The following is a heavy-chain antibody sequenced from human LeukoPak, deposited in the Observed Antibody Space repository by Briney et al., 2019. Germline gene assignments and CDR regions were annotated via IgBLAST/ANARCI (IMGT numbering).Heavy chain of an antibody. CDR3: ARGASDTAMVPYYFDY. V-gene: IGHV1-18*01. J-gene: IGHJ4*02. D-gene: IGHD5-18*01. CDR1: GYTFTSYG. CDR2: ISAYNGNT. Sequence: ASVKVSCKASGYTFTSYGISWVRRAPGQGLAWMGWISAYNGNTNYAQKLQGRVTMTTDTSTSTAYMELRSLRSDDTAVYYCARGASDTAMVPYYFDYWGQGTLVTVSS.